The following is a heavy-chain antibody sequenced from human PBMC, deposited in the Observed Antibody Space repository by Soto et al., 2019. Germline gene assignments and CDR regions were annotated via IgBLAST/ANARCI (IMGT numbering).Heavy chain of an antibody. Sequence: QVQLQESGPGLVKPSGTLSLNCTVSGGSISSNKWWRWVRPPPGKGLEWIGEIYHSGTTYYNPSLKGRLTISVEKDHNHCSLMLTSVTAADTAVYYCAVRDPFDIVPAYDRWSQGALVTVSS. CDR2: IYHSGTT. D-gene: IGHD3-16*01. V-gene: IGHV4-4*02. CDR3: AVRDPFDIVPAYDR. J-gene: IGHJ4*02. CDR1: GGSISSNKW.